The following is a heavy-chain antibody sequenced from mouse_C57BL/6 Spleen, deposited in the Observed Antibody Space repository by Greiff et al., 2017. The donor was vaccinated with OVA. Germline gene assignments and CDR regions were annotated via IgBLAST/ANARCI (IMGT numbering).Heavy chain of an antibody. Sequence: EVKLMESGGGLVKPGGSLKLSCAASGFTFSDYGMHWVRQAPEKGLEWVAYISSGSSTIYYADTVKGRFTISRDNAKNTLFLQMTSLRSEDTAMYYCAREGIRPLYAMDYWGQGTSVTVSS. D-gene: IGHD2-12*01. V-gene: IGHV5-17*01. CDR3: AREGIRPLYAMDY. CDR1: GFTFSDYG. CDR2: ISSGSSTI. J-gene: IGHJ4*01.